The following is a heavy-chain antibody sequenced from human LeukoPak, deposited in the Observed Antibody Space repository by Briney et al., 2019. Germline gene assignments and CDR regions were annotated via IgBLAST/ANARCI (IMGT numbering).Heavy chain of an antibody. Sequence: GASVKVSCKASGYTFTDYYIHWVRQAPGQGLEWMGWINPNSGDTNYAQNLQDRVAMTRDTSITTTYMELSGLGSDDTAVYYCARVLHRAFDIWGQGTMVTVSS. CDR2: INPNSGDT. CDR3: ARVLHRAFDI. V-gene: IGHV1-2*02. CDR1: GYTFTDYY. J-gene: IGHJ3*02.